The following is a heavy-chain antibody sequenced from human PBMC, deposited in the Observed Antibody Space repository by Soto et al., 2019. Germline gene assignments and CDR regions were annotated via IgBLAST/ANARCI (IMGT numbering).Heavy chain of an antibody. CDR3: AKDSAHSCIASSLGSCGLRMDV. V-gene: IGHV3-23*01. D-gene: IGHD6-13*01. CDR1: GFTFSSYA. Sequence: GGSLRLSCAASGFTFSSYAMSWVRQAPGKGLEWVSAISGSGGSTYYADSVKGRFTISRDNSKNTLYLQMNSLRAEDTAVYYCAKDSAHSCIASSLGSCGLRMDVWGQGTTVTVSS. J-gene: IGHJ6*02. CDR2: ISGSGGST.